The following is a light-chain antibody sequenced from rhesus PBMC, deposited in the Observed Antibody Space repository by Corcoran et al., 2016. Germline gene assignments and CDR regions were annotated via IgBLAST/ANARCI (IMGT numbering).Light chain of an antibody. CDR3: QQYNSAPFT. J-gene: IGKJ3*01. V-gene: IGKV1-21*01. CDR1: QSISSW. CDR2: KAS. Sequence: DIQMTQSPSSLSASVGDTVTITCRASQSISSWLAWYQQKPGKAPNLMFYKASSLQSGVPSRFSDLGSGTDFTLTISSLQPEDFATYSCQQYNSAPFTFGPGTKLDIK.